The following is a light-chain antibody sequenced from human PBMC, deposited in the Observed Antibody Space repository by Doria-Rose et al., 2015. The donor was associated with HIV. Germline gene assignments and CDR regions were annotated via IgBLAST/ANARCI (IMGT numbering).Light chain of an antibody. CDR1: QRVKSSY. Sequence: TQSPGTLSLSPGERATLSCRASQRVKSSYLAWYQHKPGQAPRLLIYDASTRATGIPDRFSRSRSWTDFTLTISRLEPEDVAVYYCQQYGTSRGTFGQGTRLEIK. CDR2: DAS. V-gene: IGKV3-20*01. J-gene: IGKJ5*01. CDR3: QQYGTSRGT.